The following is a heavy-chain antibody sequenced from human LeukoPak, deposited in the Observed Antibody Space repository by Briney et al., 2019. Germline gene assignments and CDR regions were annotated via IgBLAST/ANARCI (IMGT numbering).Heavy chain of an antibody. J-gene: IGHJ1*01. V-gene: IGHV1-8*01. Sequence: GASVTVSCKASGYTFTSYDINWVRQATGQGLEWMGWMNPNSGNTGYAQKFQGRVTMTRNTSISTAYMELSSLRSEDTAVYYCARAYSSSSLVYFQHWGQGTLVTVSS. CDR3: ARAYSSSSLVYFQH. CDR2: MNPNSGNT. CDR1: GYTFTSYD. D-gene: IGHD6-6*01.